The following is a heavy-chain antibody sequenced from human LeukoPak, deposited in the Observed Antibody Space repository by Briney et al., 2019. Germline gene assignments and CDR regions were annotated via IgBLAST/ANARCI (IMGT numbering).Heavy chain of an antibody. Sequence: PSETLSLTCAVSGGSISSGGYSWSWMRQPPGKGLEWIGYIYHSGSTYYNPSLKSRVTISVDRSKNQFSLKLSSVTAADTAVYYCARGSRQWELPYFDYWGQGTLVTVSS. D-gene: IGHD1-26*01. CDR2: IYHSGST. CDR3: ARGSRQWELPYFDY. V-gene: IGHV4-30-2*01. CDR1: GGSISSGGYS. J-gene: IGHJ4*02.